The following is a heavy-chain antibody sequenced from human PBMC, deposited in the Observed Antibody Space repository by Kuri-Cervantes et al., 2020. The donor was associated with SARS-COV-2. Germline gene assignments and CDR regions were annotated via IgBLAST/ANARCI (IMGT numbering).Heavy chain of an antibody. D-gene: IGHD2-15*01. CDR2: IYYSGST. CDR3: ARQPTRRYCSGGSCYRRKDAFDI. CDR1: GGSISSSSYY. Sequence: SETLSLTCTVSGGSISSSSYYWGWIRQPPGKGLEWIGSIYYSGSTYYNPSLKSRVTISVDTSKNQFSLKLSSVTAADTAVYYCARQPTRRYCSGGSCYRRKDAFDIWGQGKMVTVSS. V-gene: IGHV4-39*01. J-gene: IGHJ3*02.